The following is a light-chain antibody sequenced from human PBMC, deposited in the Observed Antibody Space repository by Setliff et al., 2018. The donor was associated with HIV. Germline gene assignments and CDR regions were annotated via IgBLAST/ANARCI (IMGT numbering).Light chain of an antibody. V-gene: IGLV2-14*01. J-gene: IGLJ1*01. CDR1: SSDVGGYIY. CDR3: SSYTSSSTGPYV. Sequence: QSVLTQPASVSGSTGQSITISCTGTSSDVGGYIYVSWYQQHPGKAPKLMIYDASKRPSGVSNRFSGSKSGNTASLTISGLQAEDEADYYCSSYTSSSTGPYVFGTGTKVTVL. CDR2: DAS.